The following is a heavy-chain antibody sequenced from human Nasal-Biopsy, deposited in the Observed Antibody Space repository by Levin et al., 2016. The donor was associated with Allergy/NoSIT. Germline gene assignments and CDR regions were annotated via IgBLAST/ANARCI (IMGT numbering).Heavy chain of an antibody. J-gene: IGHJ6*02. V-gene: IGHV3-21*06. CDR2: ISSSAIFI. CDR1: GMPFSISG. Sequence: GGSLRLSCAASGMPFSISGMNWVRQAPGKGLEWVSSISSSAIFINYADSVNGRFIISRDNGKNLVYLQMNSLRAEDTGVYYCARDRPGSSGSNGMDVWGQGTTVSVSS. CDR3: ARDRPGSSGSNGMDV. D-gene: IGHD3-22*01.